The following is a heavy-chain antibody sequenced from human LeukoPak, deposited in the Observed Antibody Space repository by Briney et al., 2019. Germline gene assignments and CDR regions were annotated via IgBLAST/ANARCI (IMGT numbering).Heavy chain of an antibody. CDR2: ISSSSSYI. J-gene: IGHJ3*02. CDR3: TRVISSSWVNAFDI. CDR1: GFTFSSYS. Sequence: PGGYLRLYCAASGFTFSSYSMNWVRQAPGKGLEWVSSISSSSSYIYYADSVKGRFTISRDNAKNSLYLQMNSLRAEDTAVYYCTRVISSSWVNAFDIWGQGTMVTVSS. D-gene: IGHD6-13*01. V-gene: IGHV3-21*01.